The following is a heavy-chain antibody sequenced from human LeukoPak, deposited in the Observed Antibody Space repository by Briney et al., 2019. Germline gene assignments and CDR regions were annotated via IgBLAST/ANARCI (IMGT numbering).Heavy chain of an antibody. D-gene: IGHD3-22*01. CDR3: ARDVYDSSGYYSGY. J-gene: IGHJ4*02. CDR1: GFTVSSKY. Sequence: PGGSLRLSCVASGFTVSSKYMSWVRQAPGKGLGWVAVIYTGDTTHYADSVKGRFTISRDNSKNTLYLQMNSLRAEDTAVYYCARDVYDSSGYYSGYWGQGTLVTVSS. CDR2: IYTGDTT. V-gene: IGHV3-66*01.